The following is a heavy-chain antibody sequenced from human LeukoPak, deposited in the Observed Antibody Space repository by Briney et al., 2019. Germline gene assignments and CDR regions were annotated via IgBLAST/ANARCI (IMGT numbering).Heavy chain of an antibody. CDR2: IRTKVYGGTT. Sequence: AGGSLTLSCTGSGFSFGDYTITWVRQAPGKGLEWLGFIRTKVYGGTTEYAASVKGRFTISRDDFKSIAHLQMNSRKIEDTALYLCIRDVPSGGYSHGCFDYWGQGTLVTVSS. CDR3: IRDVPSGGYSHGCFDY. V-gene: IGHV3-49*04. CDR1: GFSFGDYT. J-gene: IGHJ4*02. D-gene: IGHD5-18*01.